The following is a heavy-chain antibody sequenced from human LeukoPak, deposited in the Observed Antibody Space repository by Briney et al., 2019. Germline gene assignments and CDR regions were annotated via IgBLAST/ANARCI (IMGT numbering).Heavy chain of an antibody. Sequence: SETLSLTCAVSGGSFSGYHWSWIRQPPGRGLEWIGEINHRGSTNYNPSLKSRVTISVDTSKNQFSLKLGSVTAADTAVYYCARTSAMVYFDFWGQRTLVIVSS. CDR3: ARTSAMVYFDF. V-gene: IGHV4-34*01. J-gene: IGHJ4*02. CDR2: INHRGST. CDR1: GGSFSGYH. D-gene: IGHD5-18*01.